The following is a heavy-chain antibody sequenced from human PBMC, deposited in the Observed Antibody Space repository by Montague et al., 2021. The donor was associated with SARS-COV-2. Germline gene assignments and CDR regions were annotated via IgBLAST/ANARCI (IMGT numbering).Heavy chain of an antibody. CDR3: ARDSGYYDSSGYSYDAFDI. CDR2: IYHTGST. Sequence: TLSLTCTVSGGSISSGGYYWSWICQHPGKGLEWIGYIYHTGSTHYNPSLKSRVTISKETSKNHFSLNLSSVTAADSAVYYCARDSGYYDSSGYSYDAFDIWGQGTMVAVSS. D-gene: IGHD3-22*01. J-gene: IGHJ3*02. CDR1: GGSISSGGYY. V-gene: IGHV4-31*03.